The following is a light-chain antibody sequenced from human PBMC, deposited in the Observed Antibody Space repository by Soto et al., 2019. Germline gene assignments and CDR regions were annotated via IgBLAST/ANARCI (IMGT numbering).Light chain of an antibody. V-gene: IGKV3-20*01. CDR2: GAS. J-gene: IGKJ2*01. Sequence: EIVLTQSPGTLSLSPGERATLSCRASQSVSSSYLAWYQQKPGQAPRLLIYGASSRATGTPDRFSGSGSGTDFTLTISRLEPEDFAVYYCQRYGSSPPDTFGQGTKLEIK. CDR3: QRYGSSPPDT. CDR1: QSVSSSY.